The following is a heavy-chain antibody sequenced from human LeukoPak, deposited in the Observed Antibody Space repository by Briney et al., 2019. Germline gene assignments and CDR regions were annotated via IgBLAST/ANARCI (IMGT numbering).Heavy chain of an antibody. D-gene: IGHD6-13*01. CDR1: GGSINSYY. CDR3: ARDRIAGGMDV. CDR2: VYYSGST. Sequence: PSETLSLTCTVSGGSINSYYWSWIRQPPGKGLEWMGNVYYSGSTKYNPSLKSRVTISVDTSKNQSSLKLSSVTAADTAMYYCARDRIAGGMDVWGQGTTVTVSS. J-gene: IGHJ6*02. V-gene: IGHV4-59*01.